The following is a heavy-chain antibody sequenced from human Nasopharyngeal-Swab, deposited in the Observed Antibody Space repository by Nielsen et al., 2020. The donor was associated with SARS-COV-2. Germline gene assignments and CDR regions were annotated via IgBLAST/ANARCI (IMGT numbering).Heavy chain of an antibody. CDR1: GGSISSYY. Sequence: SETLSLTCTVSGGSISSYYWSWIRQPPGKGLEWIGYIYYSGSTNYNPSLKSRVTISVDTSKNQLSLKLSSVTAADTAVYYCAGETTLTYYFDYWGQGTLVTVSS. CDR3: AGETTLTYYFDY. V-gene: IGHV4-59*01. J-gene: IGHJ4*02. D-gene: IGHD4-17*01. CDR2: IYYSGST.